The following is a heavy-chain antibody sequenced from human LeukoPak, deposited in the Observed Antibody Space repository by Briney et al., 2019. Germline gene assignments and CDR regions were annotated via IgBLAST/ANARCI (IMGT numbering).Heavy chain of an antibody. J-gene: IGHJ2*01. Sequence: GASLRLSCAASGFTFSSYAMSWVRQAPGKGLEWIAYITPRGVTMHGDSVKGRFSISRDDAKNSVFLQMNSLRGEDTAVYHCVREKSVGDYWYFDHWGRGTQVTVSS. D-gene: IGHD4-23*01. CDR3: VREKSVGDYWYFDH. V-gene: IGHV3-48*03. CDR2: ITPRGVTM. CDR1: GFTFSSYA.